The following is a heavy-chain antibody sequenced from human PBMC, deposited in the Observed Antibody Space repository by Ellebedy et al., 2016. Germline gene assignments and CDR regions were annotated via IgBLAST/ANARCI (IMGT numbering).Heavy chain of an antibody. D-gene: IGHD3-3*01. Sequence: GSLRLSCTVSGGSISSYYWSWIRQPPGKGLEWIGYIYYSGSTNYNPSLKSRVTISVDTSKNQFSLKLSSVTAADTAVYYCARGGYDFWSGYYTENGMDVWGQGTTVTVSS. CDR1: GGSISSYY. CDR3: ARGGYDFWSGYYTENGMDV. J-gene: IGHJ6*02. CDR2: IYYSGST. V-gene: IGHV4-59*01.